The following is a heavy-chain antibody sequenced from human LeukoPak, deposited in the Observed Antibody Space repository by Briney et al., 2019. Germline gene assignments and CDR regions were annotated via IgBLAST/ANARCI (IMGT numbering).Heavy chain of an antibody. J-gene: IGHJ6*03. CDR2: IKQDGSEK. Sequence: ETLSLTCTVSGGSISSYYWSWIRQPPGKGLEWVANIKQDGSEKYYVDSVKGRFTISRDNAKNSLYLQMNSLRAEDTAVYYCARDIRYCSSTSCYAGGYMDVWGKGTTVTISS. CDR3: ARDIRYCSSTSCYAGGYMDV. V-gene: IGHV3-7*01. D-gene: IGHD2-2*01. CDR1: GGSISSYY.